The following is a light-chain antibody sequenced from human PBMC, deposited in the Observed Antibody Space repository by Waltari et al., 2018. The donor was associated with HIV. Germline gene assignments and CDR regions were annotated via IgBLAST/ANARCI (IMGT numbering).Light chain of an antibody. J-gene: IGLJ3*02. CDR2: GNT. CDR1: TFNIGAGHD. V-gene: IGLV1-40*01. CDR3: QSYDNRPRGV. Sequence: QSVLTQPPSVSGAPGQRVRISCTGTTFNIGAGHDVHWYQHLPGTAPKLLLFGNTARPPGVPDRFSVTKSGSYASLAITGLQAEDEADYYCQSYDNRPRGVFGGGTKVTVL.